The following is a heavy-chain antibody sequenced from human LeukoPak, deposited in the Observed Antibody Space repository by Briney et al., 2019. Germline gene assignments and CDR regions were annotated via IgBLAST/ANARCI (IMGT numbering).Heavy chain of an antibody. V-gene: IGHV3-30-3*01. J-gene: IGHJ6*02. CDR1: GFTFSSYA. Sequence: GGSLRLSCAASGFTFSSYAMHWVRQAPGKGLEWVAVISYDGSNKYYAASVKGRFTISRDNSKNTLYLQMNSLRAEDTAVYYCASPAEWNYYYYGMAVWGQGTTVTVSS. D-gene: IGHD3-3*01. CDR2: ISYDGSNK. CDR3: ASPAEWNYYYYGMAV.